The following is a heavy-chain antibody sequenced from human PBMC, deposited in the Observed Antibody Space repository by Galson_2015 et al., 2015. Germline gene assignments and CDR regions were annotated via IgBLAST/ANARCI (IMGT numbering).Heavy chain of an antibody. CDR1: GFTFDDYA. J-gene: IGHJ4*02. CDR3: AKASGHSNGYLH. D-gene: IGHD5-18*01. Sequence: SLRLSCAASGFTFDDYAMHRVRQAPGRGLEWVSGISWKSGGIGYGDSVKGRFTISRDNAKNSLYLQMNSLRHEDTALYYCAKASGHSNGYLHWGQGTLVTVSS. V-gene: IGHV3-9*01. CDR2: ISWKSGGI.